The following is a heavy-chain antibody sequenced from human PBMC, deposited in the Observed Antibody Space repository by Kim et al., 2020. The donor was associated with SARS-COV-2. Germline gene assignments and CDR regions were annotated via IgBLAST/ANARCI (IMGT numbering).Heavy chain of an antibody. J-gene: IGHJ1*01. V-gene: IGHV1-18*04. CDR3: ARGDYAYLGF. CDR2: ISGFSGQA. Sequence: ASVKVSCKTSGFDFSSYGISWVRQAPGQAPEWMGWISGFSGQAEYAQKLQVRVTLTRDTSTSTAFMEVTSLRSDDTAVYYCARGDYAYLGFWGQGTLVTVSS. CDR1: GFDFSSYG. D-gene: IGHD4-17*01.